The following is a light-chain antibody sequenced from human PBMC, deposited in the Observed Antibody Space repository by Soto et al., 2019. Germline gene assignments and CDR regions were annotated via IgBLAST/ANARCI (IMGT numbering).Light chain of an antibody. CDR2: DTS. Sequence: DIQMTQSPTSLSASIGDTVTITCRASQSIASFLNWLQLKPGKAPKLLISDTSTLQTGVPSRFSGGGSGTEFTLTISSLQPEASAICFCQQDYSPLLAFGAGTRVEIK. CDR3: QQDYSPLLA. V-gene: IGKV1-39*01. CDR1: QSIASF. J-gene: IGKJ4*01.